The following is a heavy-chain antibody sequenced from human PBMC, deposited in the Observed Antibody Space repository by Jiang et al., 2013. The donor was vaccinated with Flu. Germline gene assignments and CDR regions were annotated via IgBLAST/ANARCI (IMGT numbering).Heavy chain of an antibody. CDR1: GFTFSSHG. CDR2: TWYDGTNN. CDR3: VKDGGGYTARGMDV. D-gene: IGHD5-12*01. Sequence: VQLVESGGGVVQPGRSLRLSCAASGFTFSSHGMHWVRQAPGKGLEWVAVTWYDGTNNYYADSVKGRFTISRDNSKNTVYLQMNSLRAEDTAVYYCVKDGGGYTARGMDVWGQGTTVTVSS. V-gene: IGHV3-33*06. J-gene: IGHJ6*02.